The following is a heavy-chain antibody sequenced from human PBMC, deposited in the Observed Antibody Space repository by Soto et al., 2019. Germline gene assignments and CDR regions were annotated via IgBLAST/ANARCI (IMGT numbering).Heavy chain of an antibody. Sequence: PGGSLRLSCAASGFTFSSYSMNWVRQAPGKGLEWVSSISSSSSYIYYADSVKGRFTISRDNAKNSLYLQMNSLRAEDMAVYYCARVYPRDFSGARLPPTNWGQGTLVTVSS. CDR2: ISSSSSYI. J-gene: IGHJ4*02. CDR1: GFTFSSYS. CDR3: ARVYPRDFSGARLPPTN. V-gene: IGHV3-21*01. D-gene: IGHD4-17*01.